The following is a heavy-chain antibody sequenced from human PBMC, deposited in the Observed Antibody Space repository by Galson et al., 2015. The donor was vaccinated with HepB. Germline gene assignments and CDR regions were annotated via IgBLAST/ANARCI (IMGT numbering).Heavy chain of an antibody. D-gene: IGHD2-2*01. Sequence: QSGAEVKKPGESLKISCKGSGYSFTSYWIGWVRQMPGKGLEWMGIIYPGDSDTRYSPSFQGQVTISADKSISTAYLQWSSLKASDTAMYYCATRYCSSTSCRRGFDYWGQGTLVTVSS. CDR1: GYSFTSYW. V-gene: IGHV5-51*03. J-gene: IGHJ4*02. CDR2: IYPGDSDT. CDR3: ATRYCSSTSCRRGFDY.